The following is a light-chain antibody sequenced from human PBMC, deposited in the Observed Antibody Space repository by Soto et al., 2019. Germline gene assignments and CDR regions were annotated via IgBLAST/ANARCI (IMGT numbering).Light chain of an antibody. J-gene: IGKJ2*01. CDR3: QSYHDWPFA. Sequence: DIVLTQSPATLSVSPGDRVTLSCRASESLFGFLAWYQQKPGQAPRLLMYGVSTRATGIPARFSGGGSATDFTLTISSLQSEDSAFYFCQSYHDWPFASVLGTRLEI. CDR1: ESLFGF. V-gene: IGKV3-15*01. CDR2: GVS.